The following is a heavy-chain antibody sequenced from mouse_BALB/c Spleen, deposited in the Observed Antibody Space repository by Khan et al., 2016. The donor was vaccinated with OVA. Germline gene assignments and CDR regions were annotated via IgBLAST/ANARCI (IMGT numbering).Heavy chain of an antibody. D-gene: IGHD2-14*01. CDR2: INPSNGYT. V-gene: IGHV1-4*01. Sequence: QVQLKESGAELARPGASVKISCKASGYTFTSYTIHWIKKRPGQGLEWIGYINPSNGYTNYNQKFKDKATLTTDKSTTTAYLQLSCVTTDDTAVYNCVSAGAYHRYHGWFAYWGQGTLVTVSA. J-gene: IGHJ3*01. CDR1: GYTFTSYT. CDR3: VSAGAYHRYHGWFAY.